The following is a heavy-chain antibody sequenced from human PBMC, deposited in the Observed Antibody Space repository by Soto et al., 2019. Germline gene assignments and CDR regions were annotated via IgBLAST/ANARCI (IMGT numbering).Heavy chain of an antibody. J-gene: IGHJ4*02. CDR2: INHSGST. D-gene: IGHD5-18*01. V-gene: IGHV4-34*01. CDR1: GGSFSGYY. Sequence: PSETLSLTCAVYGGSFSGYYWSWIRQPPGKGLEWIEEINHSGSTNYNPSLKSRVTISVDTSKNQFSLKLSSVTAADTAVYYCACQMGYGETPPFYFVSWGQGTLVTVSS. CDR3: ACQMGYGETPPFYFVS.